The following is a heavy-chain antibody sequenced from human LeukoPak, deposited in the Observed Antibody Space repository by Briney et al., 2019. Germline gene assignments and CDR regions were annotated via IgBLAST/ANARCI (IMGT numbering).Heavy chain of an antibody. CDR3: ARGRSNYYGMDV. D-gene: IGHD1-26*01. J-gene: IGHJ6*02. Sequence: SETLSLTCTVSGDSISSSTYCWGWIRQPPGKGLEWIGYIYYNGNTNYSPSLKSRVTMSVDTSKNLFSLKVSSVTAADTAVYYCARGRSNYYGMDVWGQGTTVTVSS. CDR2: IYYNGNT. CDR1: GDSISSSTYC. V-gene: IGHV4-61*05.